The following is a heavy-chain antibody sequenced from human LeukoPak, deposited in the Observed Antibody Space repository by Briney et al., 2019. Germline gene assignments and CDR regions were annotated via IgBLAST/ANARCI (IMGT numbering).Heavy chain of an antibody. J-gene: IGHJ4*02. CDR1: GYTFTAHY. CDR2: INPNSGGT. CDR3: ATDYGDYESGD. V-gene: IGHV1-2*02. D-gene: IGHD4-17*01. Sequence: ASVKVSCRASGYTFTAHYIHWVRQAPGQGLEWMGWINPNSGGTDYAQKFQGRVTMTRDTSISTAYMELSRLRSDDTAVYYCATDYGDYESGDWGQGTLVTVSS.